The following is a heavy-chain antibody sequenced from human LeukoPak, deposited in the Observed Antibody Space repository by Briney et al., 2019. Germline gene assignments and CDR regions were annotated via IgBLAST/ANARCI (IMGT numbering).Heavy chain of an antibody. D-gene: IGHD2-21*01. Sequence: GGSLRLSCAASGFTFSDHYMAWIRQAPGKGLEWVSYITSSSAYTNYADSVKGRFTISRDNAKNSLYLQMNSLRAEDTALYYCARERVIAAAGDGFDSWGQGTLVTVSS. V-gene: IGHV3-11*06. J-gene: IGHJ4*02. CDR3: ARERVIAAAGDGFDS. CDR1: GFTFSDHY. CDR2: ITSSSAYT.